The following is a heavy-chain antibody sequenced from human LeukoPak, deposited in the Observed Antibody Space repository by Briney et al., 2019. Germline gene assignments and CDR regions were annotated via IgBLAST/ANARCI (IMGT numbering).Heavy chain of an antibody. CDR2: MSRGWKYL. CDR1: GFTFSSYA. J-gene: IGHJ4*02. CDR3: SKDRPTGASRLFVVQ. D-gene: IGHD2-15*01. Sequence: GGSLRLSRTACGFTFSSYAMTWVPDAPGKGLEGVSSMSRGWKYLYYTDSVGGRFTISRDNDKNSLYLVMKSLRCEDTAPCFCSKDRPTGASRLFVVQWGQGTLVSVSS. V-gene: IGHV3-21*01.